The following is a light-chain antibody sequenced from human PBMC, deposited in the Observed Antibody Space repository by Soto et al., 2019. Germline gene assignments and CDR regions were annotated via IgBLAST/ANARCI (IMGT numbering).Light chain of an antibody. J-gene: IGKJ1*01. V-gene: IGKV1-5*03. CDR3: QQYDTYLT. Sequence: DIQMTQSPSTLSASVGDRVTITCRASQSISNWLAWYQQKPGKAPKLLIYKASSLESGVPSRFTGSGSGTEFTLTISSLQPDDFATYYCQQYDTYLTFGQGTKVVIK. CDR1: QSISNW. CDR2: KAS.